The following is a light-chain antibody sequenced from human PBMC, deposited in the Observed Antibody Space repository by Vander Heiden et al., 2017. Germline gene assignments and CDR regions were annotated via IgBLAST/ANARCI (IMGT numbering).Light chain of an antibody. V-gene: IGKV1-39*01. CDR3: KQSYSTPQT. J-gene: IGKJ2*01. CDR1: QSISSY. Sequence: DIQMTQSPSSLSASVGDRVTITCRASQSISSYLNWYQQKPGKAPKRLIYAASSLQSGVPSRFSGSGSGTDFTLTISSLQPEDVATYYCKQSYSTPQTFGQGTKLEIK. CDR2: AAS.